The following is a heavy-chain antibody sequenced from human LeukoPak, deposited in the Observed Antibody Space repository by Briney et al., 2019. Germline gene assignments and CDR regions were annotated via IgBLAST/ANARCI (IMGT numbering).Heavy chain of an antibody. CDR3: ARDPHGGSYSTRHEFDY. D-gene: IGHD1-26*01. V-gene: IGHV6-1*01. Sequence: SQTLSLACAIFGDSASRNGAAWNWIRQSPSRGLEWLGRTYYGSKWYNDYAASVQSRITINPDTSKNQFSLQLNSVTPEDTAVYYCARDPHGGSYSTRHEFDYWGQGNLVTVSS. CDR1: GDSASRNGAA. CDR2: TYYGSKWYN. J-gene: IGHJ4*02.